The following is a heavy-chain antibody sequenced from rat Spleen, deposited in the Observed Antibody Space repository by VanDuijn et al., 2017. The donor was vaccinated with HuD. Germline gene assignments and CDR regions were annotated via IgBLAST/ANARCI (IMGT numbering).Heavy chain of an antibody. CDR2: IINDGSNT. CDR1: EFTFSDYY. Sequence: EVQLVESGGGLVQPGRSMRLSCAASEFTFSDYYMAWVRQAPTKGLEWVATIINDGSNTFYRDSVKGRFTISRDNAKSTLYLQMDSLRPEDTATYYCARPVAPDYWGQGVMVTVSS. V-gene: IGHV5-25*01. J-gene: IGHJ2*01. D-gene: IGHD3-8*01. CDR3: ARPVAPDY.